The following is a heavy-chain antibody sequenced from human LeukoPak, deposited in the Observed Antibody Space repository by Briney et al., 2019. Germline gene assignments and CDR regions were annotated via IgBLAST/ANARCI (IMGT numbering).Heavy chain of an antibody. D-gene: IGHD3-22*01. CDR3: AKGGRYDSSGYPDS. V-gene: IGHV3-23*01. J-gene: IGHJ4*02. CDR2: ISGSGATT. CDR1: GFTFSSYA. Sequence: GGSLRLSCAASGFTFSSYAMNWVRQAPGKGLEWVSVISGSGATTCYADSVKGRFTISRDNSKKTLFLQMNSLRGEDTAVYYCAKGGRYDSSGYPDSWGQGTLVTV.